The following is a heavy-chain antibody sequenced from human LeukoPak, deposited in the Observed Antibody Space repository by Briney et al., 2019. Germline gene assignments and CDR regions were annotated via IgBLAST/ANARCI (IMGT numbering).Heavy chain of an antibody. J-gene: IGHJ4*02. Sequence: SETLSLTCAVYGGSFSGYYWSWIRQPPGKGLEWIGEINHSGSTNYNPSLKSRVTISVDTSKNQFSLKLSSVTAADTAVYYCARGRDYWGQGTLVTVSS. CDR1: GGSFSGYY. V-gene: IGHV4-34*01. CDR3: ARGRDY. CDR2: INHSGST.